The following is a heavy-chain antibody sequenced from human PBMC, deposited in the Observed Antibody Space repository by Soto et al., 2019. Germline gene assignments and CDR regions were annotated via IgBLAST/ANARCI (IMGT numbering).Heavy chain of an antibody. Sequence: EVHLLESGGGLIQPGGSLRISCAASGFNFSDYAMNWVRQAPGKGLEWVSGISGGARTTYYADSAKGRFTISRDNSKNTLYLHMNSLRADDTAVYFCAKIKPLQLARFYYYAMDVWGQGTAVTVSS. J-gene: IGHJ6*02. D-gene: IGHD2-15*01. CDR1: GFNFSDYA. V-gene: IGHV3-23*01. CDR2: ISGGARTT. CDR3: AKIKPLQLARFYYYAMDV.